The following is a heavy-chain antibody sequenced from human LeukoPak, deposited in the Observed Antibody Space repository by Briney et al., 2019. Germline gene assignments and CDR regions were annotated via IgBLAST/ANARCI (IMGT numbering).Heavy chain of an antibody. J-gene: IGHJ4*02. CDR2: ISSSSGYI. CDR1: GFTFSSYS. Sequence: GGSLRLSCAASGFTFSSYSMNWVRQAPGKGLEWVSSISSSSGYIHYADSVKGRFTISRDNAKNSLYLQMNSLRAEDTAVYHCAREYPRGAAAPDYWGQGTLVTVSS. V-gene: IGHV3-21*01. D-gene: IGHD6-13*01. CDR3: AREYPRGAAAPDY.